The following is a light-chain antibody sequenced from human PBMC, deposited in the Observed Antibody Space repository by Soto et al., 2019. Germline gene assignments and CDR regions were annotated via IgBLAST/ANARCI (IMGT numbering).Light chain of an antibody. V-gene: IGKV3-20*01. J-gene: IGKJ1*01. Sequence: PGEIATLSCMASQSFRGLLAWYQQKPGQAPRLLIYDAYNRATGIPPRFSGSGSGTDFTLTISRLEPEDFAVYYCQQYGSSPRTFGQGTKVDIK. CDR1: QSFRGL. CDR2: DAY. CDR3: QQYGSSPRT.